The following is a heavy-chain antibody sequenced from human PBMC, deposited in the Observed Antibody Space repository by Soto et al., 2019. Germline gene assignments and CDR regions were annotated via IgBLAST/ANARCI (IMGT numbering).Heavy chain of an antibody. CDR2: IWSDGSNE. Sequence: HPGGSLRLSCAASEFTFSRHGMHWVRQAPGKGLQWVGVIWSDGSNEVYADSVKGRFIISRDNSKNILYLQMNSLRAEDTAVYYCARERTFGDNKHNYMDVWGTGITVTVSS. V-gene: IGHV3-33*01. CDR1: EFTFSRHG. D-gene: IGHD3-10*01. J-gene: IGHJ6*03. CDR3: ARERTFGDNKHNYMDV.